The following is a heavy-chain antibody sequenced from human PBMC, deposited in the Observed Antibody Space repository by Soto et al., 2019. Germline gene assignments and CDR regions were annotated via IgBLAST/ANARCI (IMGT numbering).Heavy chain of an antibody. CDR3: ARWPYYYDSRGYYFDY. Sequence: QVQLVQSGAEVKKPGASVKVSCKASGYTFTSYYMHWVRQAPGQGLEWMGIINPSGGSTSYAQKFQGRVTMTRDMSASTVYMGLGSLRTDDTAVYYCARWPYYYDSRGYYFDYWGQGALVTVSS. J-gene: IGHJ4*02. D-gene: IGHD3-22*01. CDR2: INPSGGST. V-gene: IGHV1-46*01. CDR1: GYTFTSYY.